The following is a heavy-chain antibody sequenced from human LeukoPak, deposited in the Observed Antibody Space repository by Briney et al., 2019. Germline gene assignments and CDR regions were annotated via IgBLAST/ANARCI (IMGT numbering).Heavy chain of an antibody. CDR3: ARAEWFGVVTGAFDI. V-gene: IGHV3-15*01. D-gene: IGHD3-10*01. J-gene: IGHJ3*02. Sequence: GGSLRLSCAASGFTFINAWMAWVRQAPGKGLEWVGRIKAKPHGGTTDYAAPVKGRFTISRDNAKKSLYLQMNSLRAEDTAVYYCARAEWFGVVTGAFDIWGQGTMVTVSS. CDR1: GFTFINAW. CDR2: IKAKPHGGTT.